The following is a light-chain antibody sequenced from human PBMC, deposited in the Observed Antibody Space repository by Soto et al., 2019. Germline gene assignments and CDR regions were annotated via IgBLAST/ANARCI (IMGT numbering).Light chain of an antibody. CDR2: GAS. J-gene: IGKJ5*01. Sequence: EIVMTQSPATLSVSPGERATLSCRASQSVISNLAWYHQKPGHAPRLLIYGASTRATGIPARFSGSGSGTEFTLTISSLQSEDFATYYCQQYYSYPITFGQGTRLEIK. CDR3: QQYYSYPIT. CDR1: QSVISN. V-gene: IGKV3-15*01.